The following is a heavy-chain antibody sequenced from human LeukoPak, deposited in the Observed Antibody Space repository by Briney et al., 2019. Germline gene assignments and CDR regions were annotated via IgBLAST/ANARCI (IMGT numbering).Heavy chain of an antibody. CDR1: GFTLNNAW. CDR3: TTDRYYDNSELQFQH. Sequence: PGGSLRLSCAASGFTLNNAWMSWVRQAPGKGLECLGRIKRETDGGTIDYAAPVKGRFTISRDDSRNTLYLQMDSLKIEDTAVYYCTTDRYYDNSELQFQHWGQGTLVTVSS. D-gene: IGHD3-22*01. J-gene: IGHJ1*01. V-gene: IGHV3-15*01. CDR2: IKRETDGGTI.